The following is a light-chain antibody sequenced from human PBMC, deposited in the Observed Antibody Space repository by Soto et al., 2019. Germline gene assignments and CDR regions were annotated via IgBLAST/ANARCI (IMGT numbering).Light chain of an antibody. CDR2: WAS. CDR3: QHYDQTPRYT. V-gene: IGKV4-1*01. Sequence: DIVMTQSPDSLAVSLGERVTINCKSSQSVLDSSNNKNYLAWYQQKPGQPPKLLIHWASTRESGVPDRFSGSGSGTDFALTISSLQAEDVATYYCQHYDQTPRYTFGQGTKLEIK. CDR1: QSVLDSSNNKNY. J-gene: IGKJ2*01.